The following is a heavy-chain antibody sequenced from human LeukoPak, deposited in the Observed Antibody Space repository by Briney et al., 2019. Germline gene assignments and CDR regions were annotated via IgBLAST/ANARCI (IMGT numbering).Heavy chain of an antibody. Sequence: TSDTLSLTCTVSGASMSSYQWSWIRQPPGKGLEWIGYIYYSGSTKYNPSLKSRVTISVDTSKNQFSLKLSSVTAADTAVYCCARSPSSSWVVNYFDYWGQGTLVIVSS. CDR1: GASMSSYQ. CDR3: ARSPSSSWVVNYFDY. CDR2: IYYSGST. V-gene: IGHV4-59*08. D-gene: IGHD6-13*01. J-gene: IGHJ4*02.